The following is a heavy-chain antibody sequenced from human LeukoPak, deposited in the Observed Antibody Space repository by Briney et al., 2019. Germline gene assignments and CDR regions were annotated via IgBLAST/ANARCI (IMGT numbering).Heavy chain of an antibody. CDR3: ARDLAGWPQGAGAFDI. CDR2: IYHSGST. V-gene: IGHV4-38-2*02. Sequence: SETLSLTCTVSGYSISSGYYWGWIRQPPGKGLEWIGSIYHSGSTYYNPSLKSRVTISVDTSKNQFSLKLSSVTAADTAVYYCARDLAGWPQGAGAFDIWGQGTMVTVSS. D-gene: IGHD4/OR15-4a*01. J-gene: IGHJ3*02. CDR1: GYSISSGYY.